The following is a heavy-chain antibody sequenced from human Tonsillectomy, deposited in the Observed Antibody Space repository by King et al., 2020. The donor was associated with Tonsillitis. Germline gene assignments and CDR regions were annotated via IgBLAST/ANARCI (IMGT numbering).Heavy chain of an antibody. CDR3: AKSPGNYYYGIDV. CDR2: MSSDGSNK. Sequence: QLVQSGGGVVQPGRSLRLSCAASGFTFSTYGMHWVRQAPGKGLECVAVMSSDGSNKYYADSVKGRFTISRDDYENTLYLQMNSLRAEDSAVYYCAKSPGNYYYGIDVWGQGTTVTVSS. V-gene: IGHV3-30*18. CDR1: GFTFSTYG. J-gene: IGHJ6*02.